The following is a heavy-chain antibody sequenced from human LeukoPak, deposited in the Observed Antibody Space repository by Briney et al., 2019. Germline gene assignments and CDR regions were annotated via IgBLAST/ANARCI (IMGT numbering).Heavy chain of an antibody. CDR3: ARDIASAIITADRWFDP. Sequence: PSETLSLTCTVSGGSISSYHWSWIRQPPGRGLEWIASIYYSGSTNYSPSLKSRVTISVDTSKNQFSLKLSSVTAADTAVYYCARDIASAIITADRWFDPWGQGTLVTVSS. J-gene: IGHJ5*02. CDR2: IYYSGST. D-gene: IGHD2-21*01. CDR1: GGSISSYH. V-gene: IGHV4-59*01.